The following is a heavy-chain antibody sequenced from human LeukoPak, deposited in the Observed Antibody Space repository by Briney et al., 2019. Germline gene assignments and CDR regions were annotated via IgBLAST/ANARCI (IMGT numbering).Heavy chain of an antibody. CDR3: ARGSRVAANV. D-gene: IGHD2-15*01. CDR2: IYYSGST. Sequence: PSETLSLTCTVSGGSISSGGYSWSWIRQHPGKGLEWIGYIYYSGSTYYNPSLKSRVTISVDTSKNQFSLKLSSVTAADTAVYYCARGSRVAANVWGQGTLVTVSS. J-gene: IGHJ4*02. CDR1: GGSISSGGYS. V-gene: IGHV4-31*03.